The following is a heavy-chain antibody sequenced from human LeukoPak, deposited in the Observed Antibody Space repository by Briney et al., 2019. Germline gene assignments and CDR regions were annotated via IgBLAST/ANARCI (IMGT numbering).Heavy chain of an antibody. V-gene: IGHV4-61*01. D-gene: IGHD1-26*01. Sequence: SETLSLTCTVSGGSVSSGSYYWSWIRQPPGKGLEWIGYIYYSGSTNCNPSLKSRVTISVDTSKNQFSLKLSSVTAADTAVYYCARHEGSYPFDYWGQGTLVTVSS. J-gene: IGHJ4*02. CDR2: IYYSGST. CDR3: ARHEGSYPFDY. CDR1: GGSVSSGSYY.